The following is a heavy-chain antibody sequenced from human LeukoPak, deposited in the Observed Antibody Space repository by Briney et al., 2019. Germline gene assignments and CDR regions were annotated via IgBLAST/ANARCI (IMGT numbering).Heavy chain of an antibody. Sequence: TGGSLRLSCAASGFSFTSYGMHWVRQAPGKGLEWVAVISYDGSNKYYADSVKGRFTISRDNSKNTLYLQMNSLRAEDTAVYYCAKDYGWFGELLSWGQGTLVTVSS. CDR3: AKDYGWFGELLS. CDR1: GFSFTSYG. V-gene: IGHV3-30*18. CDR2: ISYDGSNK. J-gene: IGHJ4*02. D-gene: IGHD3-10*01.